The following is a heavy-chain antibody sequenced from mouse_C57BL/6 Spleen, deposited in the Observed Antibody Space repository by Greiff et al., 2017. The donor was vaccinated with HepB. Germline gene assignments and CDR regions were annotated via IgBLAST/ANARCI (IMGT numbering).Heavy chain of an antibody. V-gene: IGHV1-76*01. CDR3: ASPLLQRSYAMDY. Sequence: QVQLKESGAELVRPGASVKLSCKASGYTFTDYYINWVKQRPGQGLEWIARIYPGSGNTYYNEKFKGKATLTAEKSSSTAYMQLSSLTSEDSAVYFCASPLLQRSYAMDYWGQGTSVTVSS. J-gene: IGHJ4*01. D-gene: IGHD1-2*01. CDR1: GYTFTDYY. CDR2: IYPGSGNT.